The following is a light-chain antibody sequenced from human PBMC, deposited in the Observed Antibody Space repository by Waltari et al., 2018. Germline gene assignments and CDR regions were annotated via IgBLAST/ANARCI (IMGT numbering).Light chain of an antibody. CDR3: QQYSSSPLT. CDR1: QSVSSNY. Sequence: EIVLTQSPGTLSLSPGERATISCRASQSVSSNYLAWYQQKPGQAPRLLIYGASSRATGIPARFSGSGSGTDFTLTISGLEPADFAVYYCQQYSSSPLTFGQGTKVE. CDR2: GAS. V-gene: IGKV3-20*01. J-gene: IGKJ1*01.